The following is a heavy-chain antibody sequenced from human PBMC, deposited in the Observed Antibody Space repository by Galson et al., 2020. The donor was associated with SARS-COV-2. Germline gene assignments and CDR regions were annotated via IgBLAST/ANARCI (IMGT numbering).Heavy chain of an antibody. CDR2: ISSSGSTI. J-gene: IGHJ6*03. CDR1: GFTFSDYY. V-gene: IGHV3-11*01. D-gene: IGHD1-26*01. CDR3: ARGLRLLSGSYYYYYYYMDV. Sequence: NSGGSLRLSCAASGFTFSDYYMSWIRQAPGKGLEWVSYISSSGSTIYYADSVKGRFTISRDNAKNSLYLQMNSLRAEDTAVYYCARGLRLLSGSYYYYYYYMDVWGKGTTVTVSS.